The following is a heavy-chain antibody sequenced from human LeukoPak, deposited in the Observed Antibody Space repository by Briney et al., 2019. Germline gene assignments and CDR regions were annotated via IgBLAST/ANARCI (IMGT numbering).Heavy chain of an antibody. CDR3: AKRIVPTGVFDY. CDR1: GFTFSTYA. V-gene: IGHV3-23*01. Sequence: PGRSLRLSCAASGFTFSTYAMSWVREAPGKGLEWVSAISDTGGTTYYADSVKGRFTTSRDNSKNTLYLQMNSLRAEDTAVYYCAKRIVPTGVFDYWGQGTLVTVSS. J-gene: IGHJ4*02. D-gene: IGHD5-12*01. CDR2: ISDTGGTT.